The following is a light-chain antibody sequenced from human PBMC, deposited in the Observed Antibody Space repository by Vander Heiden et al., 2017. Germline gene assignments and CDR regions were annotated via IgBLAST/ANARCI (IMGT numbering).Light chain of an antibody. J-gene: IGKJ4*02. Sequence: DIQVAPSPTSLAASVGDRVTIPCRVSQSITNYLNWYQQKPGKAPKLLIYAASRLQSGVPSRFSGGGSGTEFTLASSRLQHEDFANYFRQQSYSTDTFGGGTKVEIK. CDR1: QSITNY. CDR3: QQSYSTDT. V-gene: IGKV1-39*01. CDR2: AAS.